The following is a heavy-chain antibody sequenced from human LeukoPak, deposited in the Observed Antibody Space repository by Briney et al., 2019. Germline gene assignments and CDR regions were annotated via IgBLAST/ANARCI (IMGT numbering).Heavy chain of an antibody. V-gene: IGHV4-39*01. CDR3: ARPSSSGSYYY. CDR2: ISYSGSP. CDR1: GDSISISGPW. D-gene: IGHD1-26*01. J-gene: IGHJ4*02. Sequence: PSETLSLTCTVSGDSISISGPWWGWIRQPPGEGLEWIGSISYSGSPSYNPSLKSRVTISVDTSKNQLSLRLSSVTAADTAVYYCARPSSSGSYYYWGQGTLVTVS.